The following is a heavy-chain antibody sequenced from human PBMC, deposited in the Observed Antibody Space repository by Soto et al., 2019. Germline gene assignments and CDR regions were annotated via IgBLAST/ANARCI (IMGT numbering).Heavy chain of an antibody. CDR3: AKDRSDYVWGSYRYIFDY. CDR1: GFTFSSYG. Sequence: QVQLVESGGGVVQPGRSLRLSCAASGFTFSSYGMHWVRQAPGKGLEWVAVISYDGSNKYYADSVKGRCTISRDNSKNTLYLQMNSLRAEDTAVYYCAKDRSDYVWGSYRYIFDYWGQGTLVTVSS. D-gene: IGHD3-16*02. J-gene: IGHJ4*02. CDR2: ISYDGSNK. V-gene: IGHV3-30*18.